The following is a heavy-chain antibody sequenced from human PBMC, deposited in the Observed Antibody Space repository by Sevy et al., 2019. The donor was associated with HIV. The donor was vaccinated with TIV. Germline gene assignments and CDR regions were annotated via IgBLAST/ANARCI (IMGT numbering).Heavy chain of an antibody. CDR3: ATTGTTGTTSHFGY. V-gene: IGHV1-69*13. CDR1: GGTFSDFG. D-gene: IGHD1-1*01. J-gene: IGHJ4*02. CDR2: IIPIFGTP. Sequence: ASVKVSCKASGGTFSDFGFHWVRQAPGQGLEWMGGIIPIFGTPKYSQQFLGRVTIIADESTSTVYMELNRLTSDYTAVYYCATTGTTGTTSHFGYWGQGTLVTVSS.